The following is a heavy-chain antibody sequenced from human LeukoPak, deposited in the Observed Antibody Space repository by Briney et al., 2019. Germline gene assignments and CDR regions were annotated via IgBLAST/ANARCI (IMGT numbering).Heavy chain of an antibody. Sequence: SETLSLTCTVSGGSISSSSYYWGWIRQPPGKGLEWIGSIYYSGSTYYNPSLKSQVTISVDTSKNQFSLKLSSVTAADTAVYYCARHNTSRDGYNCQDWGQGTLVTVSS. CDR2: IYYSGST. D-gene: IGHD5-24*01. J-gene: IGHJ4*02. CDR1: GGSISSSSYY. CDR3: ARHNTSRDGYNCQD. V-gene: IGHV4-39*01.